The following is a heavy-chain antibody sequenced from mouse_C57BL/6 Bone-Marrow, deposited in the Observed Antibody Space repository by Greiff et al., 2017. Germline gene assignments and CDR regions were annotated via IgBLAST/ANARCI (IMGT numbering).Heavy chain of an antibody. CDR3: SRPIYYDSYYFDY. CDR1: GYTFTSYT. CDR2: INPSSGYT. J-gene: IGHJ2*01. Sequence: QVQLQQSGAELARPGASVKMSCKASGYTFTSYTMHWVKQRPGQGLEWLGYINPSSGYTKYNQKFKDKATLTADKSSSTAYMQLSSLTSADSAVYYCSRPIYYDSYYFDYWGQGTTLTVSS. V-gene: IGHV1-4*01. D-gene: IGHD2-4*01.